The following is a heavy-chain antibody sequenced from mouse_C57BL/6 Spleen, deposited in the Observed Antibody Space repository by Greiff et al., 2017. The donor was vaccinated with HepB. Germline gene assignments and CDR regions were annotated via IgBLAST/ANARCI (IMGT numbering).Heavy chain of an antibody. J-gene: IGHJ1*03. Sequence: VQLQQPGAELVKPGASVKLSCKASGYTFTSYWMQWVKQRPGQGLEWIGEIDPSDSYTNYNQKFKGKATLTVDTSSSTAYMQLSSLTSEDSAVYYCARRGTVVAPDFDVWGTGTTVTVSS. D-gene: IGHD1-1*01. CDR1: GYTFTSYW. V-gene: IGHV1-50*01. CDR2: IDPSDSYT. CDR3: ARRGTVVAPDFDV.